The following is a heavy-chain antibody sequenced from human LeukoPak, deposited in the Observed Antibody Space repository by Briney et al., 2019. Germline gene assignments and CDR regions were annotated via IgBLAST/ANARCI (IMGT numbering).Heavy chain of an antibody. Sequence: PSETLSLTCAVSGGSISSSNWWSWVRQPPGKGLEWIGEIYHSGSTNYNPSLKSRVTMSVDKSKNQFPLKLSSVTAADTAVYYCARNWNDGRFDYWGQGTLVTVSS. CDR2: IYHSGST. CDR1: GGSISSSNW. V-gene: IGHV4-4*02. J-gene: IGHJ4*02. D-gene: IGHD1-1*01. CDR3: ARNWNDGRFDY.